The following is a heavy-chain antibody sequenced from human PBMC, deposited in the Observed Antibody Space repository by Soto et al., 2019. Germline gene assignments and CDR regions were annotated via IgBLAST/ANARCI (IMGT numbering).Heavy chain of an antibody. CDR1: GYTFTGYY. D-gene: IGHD2-15*01. J-gene: IGHJ6*02. Sequence: GASVKVSCKASGYTFTGYYMHWVRQAPGQGLEWMGWINPNSGGTNYAQKFQGRVTMTRDTSISTAYMELSRLRSDDTAVYYCASPVVVVAATEDYYYYGMDVWGQGTTVTVSS. CDR2: INPNSGGT. V-gene: IGHV1-2*02. CDR3: ASPVVVVAATEDYYYYGMDV.